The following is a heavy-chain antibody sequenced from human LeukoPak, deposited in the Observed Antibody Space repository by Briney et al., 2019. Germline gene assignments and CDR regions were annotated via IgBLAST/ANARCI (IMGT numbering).Heavy chain of an antibody. D-gene: IGHD6-19*01. Sequence: GGSLRLSCAVSGFTFNSYWMNWVRQAPGKGLEWVANIKRDGSEKYYVDSVKGRFTISRDNAKNSLDLQMNSLRVEDTAVYYCARLGPASSGWPESFDYWGQGTLVTVSS. J-gene: IGHJ4*02. CDR2: IKRDGSEK. CDR3: ARLGPASSGWPESFDY. CDR1: GFTFNSYW. V-gene: IGHV3-7*03.